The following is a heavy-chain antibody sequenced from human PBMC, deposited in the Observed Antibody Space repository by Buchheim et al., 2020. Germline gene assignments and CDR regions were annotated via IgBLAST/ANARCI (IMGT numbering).Heavy chain of an antibody. CDR3: ARIVVIWSHMDV. J-gene: IGHJ6*03. Sequence: QVQLQQSGPGLVKPSETLSLTCTVSGGSISSYYWSWIRQPPGKGLEWIGYIFYSGSTNYNPSLKGRAILSIDASKNQFSLKLTSVTAADTAVYYCARIVVIWSHMDVWGRGTT. D-gene: IGHD2-2*01. CDR1: GGSISSYY. CDR2: IFYSGST. V-gene: IGHV4-59*01.